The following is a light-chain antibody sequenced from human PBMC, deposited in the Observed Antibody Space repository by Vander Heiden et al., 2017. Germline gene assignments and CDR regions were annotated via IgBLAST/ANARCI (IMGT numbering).Light chain of an antibody. CDR2: DAS. CDR1: QDIGSS. V-gene: IGKV1-33*01. CDR3: QQYHDLPIT. J-gene: IGKJ5*01. Sequence: DIHMTQSTSSLSASEGDRVTITCQASQDIGSSLNWYQQKSGKPPKLVIFDASNLELGVPSRFSGSRSGTDFTLTITSVQPEDIATYYCQQYHDLPITFGQGTRLDNK.